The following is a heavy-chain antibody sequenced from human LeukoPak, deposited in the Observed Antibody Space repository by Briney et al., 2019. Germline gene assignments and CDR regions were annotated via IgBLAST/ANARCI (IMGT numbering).Heavy chain of an antibody. J-gene: IGHJ5*02. CDR2: ISSSGSTI. CDR1: GFTFSSYE. Sequence: QSGGSLRLSCAASGFTFSSYEMNWVRQAPGKGLEWVSYISSSGSTIYYADSVKGRFTISRDNAKNPLYLQMNSLRAEDTAVYYCARDYYGSGSYYRYNWFDPWGQGTLVTVSS. D-gene: IGHD3-10*01. V-gene: IGHV3-48*03. CDR3: ARDYYGSGSYYRYNWFDP.